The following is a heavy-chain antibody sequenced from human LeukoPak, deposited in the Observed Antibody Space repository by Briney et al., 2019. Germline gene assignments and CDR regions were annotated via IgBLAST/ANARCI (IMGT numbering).Heavy chain of an antibody. CDR1: GFTFSSYE. Sequence: GGSLRLSCAASGFTFSSYEMNGVRQAPGKGLEWVSYISSSGSTIYYADSVKGRFTISRDNAKNSLYLQMNSLRAEDTAVYYCARGLNSSGWDYDAFDIWGQGTMVTVSS. D-gene: IGHD6-19*01. J-gene: IGHJ3*02. CDR2: ISSSGSTI. CDR3: ARGLNSSGWDYDAFDI. V-gene: IGHV3-48*03.